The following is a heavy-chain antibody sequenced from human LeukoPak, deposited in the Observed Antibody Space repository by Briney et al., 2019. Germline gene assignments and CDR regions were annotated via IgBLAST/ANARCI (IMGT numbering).Heavy chain of an antibody. J-gene: IGHJ4*02. V-gene: IGHV3-21*01. Sequence: GGSLRLSCAASGFTFSSYSMNWVRQAPGKGLEWVSSISSSSSYIYYADSVKGRFIISRDNAMNSLYLQMNSLRAEDTAVYYCASDVVVVVAATMGGDSPGYWGQGTLVTVSS. D-gene: IGHD2-15*01. CDR1: GFTFSSYS. CDR2: ISSSSSYI. CDR3: ASDVVVVVAATMGGDSPGY.